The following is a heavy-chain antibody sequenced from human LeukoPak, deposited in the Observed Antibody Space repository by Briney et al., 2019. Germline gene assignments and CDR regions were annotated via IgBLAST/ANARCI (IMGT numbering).Heavy chain of an antibody. CDR3: ARGGSGSYYGYSDY. J-gene: IGHJ4*02. V-gene: IGHV4-4*02. D-gene: IGHD3-10*01. CDR1: GGSISSSNW. CDR2: IYHSGST. Sequence: PSETLSLTCAVSGGSISSSNWWSWVRQPPGKGLEWIGEIYHSGSTNYNPSLKSRVTISVDKSKNQFSLKLSSVTAADTAVYYCARGGSGSYYGYSDYWGQGTLVTVSS.